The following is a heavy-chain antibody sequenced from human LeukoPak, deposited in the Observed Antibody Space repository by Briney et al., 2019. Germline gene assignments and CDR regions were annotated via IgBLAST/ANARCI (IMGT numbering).Heavy chain of an antibody. J-gene: IGHJ6*03. CDR1: GYTFTGYY. D-gene: IGHD4-23*01. CDR3: ARVGGQEPIYYYYMDV. V-gene: IGHV1-2*02. CDR2: INPNSGGT. Sequence: ASVKVSCKASGYTFTGYYMHWVRQAPGQGLEWMGWINPNSGGTNYAQKFQGRVTMTRDTSISTAYMELSRLRSEDTAVYYCARVGGQEPIYYYYMDVWGKGTTVTVSS.